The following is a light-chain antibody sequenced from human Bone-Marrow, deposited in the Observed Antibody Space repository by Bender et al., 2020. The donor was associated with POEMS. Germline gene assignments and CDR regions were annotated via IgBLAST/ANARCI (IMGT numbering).Light chain of an antibody. Sequence: SYELTQPPSVSVSPGQTASITCSGDKLGDKYVCWYQQKPGQSPVPVIYQDSKRPSGIPERFSGSNSGNTATLTISGTQAEDEGDFYCQSYDRILSVVFGGGTKLTV. CDR1: KLGDKY. V-gene: IGLV3-1*01. J-gene: IGLJ2*01. CDR3: QSYDRILSVV. CDR2: QDS.